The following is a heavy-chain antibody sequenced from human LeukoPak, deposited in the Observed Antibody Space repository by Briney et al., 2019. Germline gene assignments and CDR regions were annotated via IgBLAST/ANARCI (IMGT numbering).Heavy chain of an antibody. Sequence: PGRSLRLSCTASGFTFGDYAMSWVRQAPGKGLEWVGRIKSKTDGGTTDYAAPVNGRFTISRDDSKNTLYLQMNSLKTEDTAVYYCTTVGTKHGSSGSYPSYYYYMDVWGKGTTVTVSS. J-gene: IGHJ6*03. CDR1: GFTFGDYA. CDR3: TTVGTKHGSSGSYPSYYYYMDV. CDR2: IKSKTDGGTT. V-gene: IGHV3-15*01. D-gene: IGHD1-26*01.